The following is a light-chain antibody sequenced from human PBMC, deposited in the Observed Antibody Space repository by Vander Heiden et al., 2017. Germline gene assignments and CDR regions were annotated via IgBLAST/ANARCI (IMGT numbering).Light chain of an antibody. CDR1: TGAVTNGYY. Sequence: QPVVTQEPSPTVSPGGTVTLTCASSTGAVTNGYYPIWFQQKPGQAPRALIYGATNKQSWTPARFSGSLLGDKAALTLSGVQPEDEAEYYCLLYCGGSHWVFGGGTKLTVL. V-gene: IGLV7-43*01. CDR2: GAT. J-gene: IGLJ3*02. CDR3: LLYCGGSHWV.